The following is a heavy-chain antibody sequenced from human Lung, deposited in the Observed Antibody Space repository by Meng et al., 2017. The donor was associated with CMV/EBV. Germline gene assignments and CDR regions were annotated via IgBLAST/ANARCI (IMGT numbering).Heavy chain of an antibody. D-gene: IGHD5-12*01. V-gene: IGHV3-66*02. J-gene: IGHJ4*02. CDR1: GFTFSSYE. CDR3: AREMGLRYDY. CDR2: IYSGGST. Sequence: GGSXRLSCAASGFTFSSYEMNWVRQAPGKGLEWVSVIYSGGSTYYADSVKGRFTISRDNSKNTLYLQMNSLRAEDTAVYYCAREMGLRYDYWGQGTLVTCSS.